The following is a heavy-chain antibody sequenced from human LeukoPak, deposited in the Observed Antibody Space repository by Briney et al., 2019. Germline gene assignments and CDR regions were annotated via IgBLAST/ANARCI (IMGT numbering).Heavy chain of an antibody. CDR3: ARVMDTGYYSHY. D-gene: IGHD3-9*01. Sequence: PGGSLRLSCAASGFTFSSYGMHWVRQAPGKGLEWVAVIWYDGSNKYYADSVKGRFTISRDNSKNTLYLQMNSLRAEDTAMYYCARVMDTGYYSHYWGQGTLVTVSS. CDR1: GFTFSSYG. J-gene: IGHJ4*02. V-gene: IGHV3-33*01. CDR2: IWYDGSNK.